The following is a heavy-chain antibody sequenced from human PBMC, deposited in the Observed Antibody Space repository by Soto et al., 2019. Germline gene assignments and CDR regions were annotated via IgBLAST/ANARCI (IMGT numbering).Heavy chain of an antibody. CDR3: ARGPTRGYCSSTSCYESYYYYMDV. D-gene: IGHD2-2*01. Sequence: GGSLRLSCAASGFTFSSYGMHWVRQAPGKGLEWVAVIWYDGSNKYYADSVKGRFTISRDNSKNTLYLQMNSLRAEDTAVYYCARGPTRGYCSSTSCYESYYYYMDVWGKGTTVTVSS. CDR2: IWYDGSNK. V-gene: IGHV3-33*01. CDR1: GFTFSSYG. J-gene: IGHJ6*03.